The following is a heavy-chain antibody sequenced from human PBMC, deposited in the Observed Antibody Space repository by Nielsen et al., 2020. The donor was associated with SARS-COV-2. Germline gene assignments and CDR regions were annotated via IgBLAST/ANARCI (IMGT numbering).Heavy chain of an antibody. CDR3: AKELSTSYCSDATCLNSFDP. D-gene: IGHD2-15*01. Sequence: GKSLKISCAASGFNFSGCWMSWVRQAPGKGLEWVANIRQDGSENYYVDSLKGRISISRDNAKNSMYLQMNSLRDEDTAVYYCAKELSTSYCSDATCLNSFDPWGQGTPVTVSS. CDR1: GFNFSGCW. V-gene: IGHV3-7*04. J-gene: IGHJ5*02. CDR2: IRQDGSEN.